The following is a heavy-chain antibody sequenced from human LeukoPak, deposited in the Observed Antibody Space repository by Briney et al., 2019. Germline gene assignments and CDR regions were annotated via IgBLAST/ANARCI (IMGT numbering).Heavy chain of an antibody. D-gene: IGHD1-26*01. CDR2: IYYSGST. CDR3: ARDYSGSYYEGAFDI. V-gene: IGHV4-59*01. J-gene: IGHJ3*02. Sequence: SETLSLTCTVSGGSISSYYWSWIRQPPGKGLEWIGYIYYSGSTNYNPSLKSRVTISVDTSKNQFSLKLSSVTAADTAVYYCARDYSGSYYEGAFDIWGQGTMVTVSS. CDR1: GGSISSYY.